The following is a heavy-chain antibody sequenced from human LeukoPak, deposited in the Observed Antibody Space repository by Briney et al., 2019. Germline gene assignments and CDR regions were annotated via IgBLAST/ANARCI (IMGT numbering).Heavy chain of an antibody. CDR3: ARIPLYYVFWSVFYTGFNGFAP. J-gene: IGHJ5*02. V-gene: IGHV1-69*05. D-gene: IGHD3-3*01. CDR1: GGTFSSYA. CDR2: IIPIFGTA. Sequence: SVTVSCKASGGTFSSYAISWVRQAPGQGLEWMGGIIPIFGTANYAQKFQGRVTITTDESTSTAYMELSSLRSEDTAVYYCARIPLYYVFWSVFYTGFNGFAPWGKGPRVPVSS.